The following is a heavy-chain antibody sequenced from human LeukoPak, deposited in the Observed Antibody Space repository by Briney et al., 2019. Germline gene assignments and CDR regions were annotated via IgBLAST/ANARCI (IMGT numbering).Heavy chain of an antibody. CDR2: ISGDGGST. V-gene: IGHV3-43*02. D-gene: IGHD6-19*01. CDR3: AKDIDSSGWYGCFQH. CDR1: GFTFDDYA. J-gene: IGHJ1*01. Sequence: QPGGSLRLSCAASGFTFDDYAMHWVRQAPGKGLEWVSLISGDGGSTYYADSVKGRFTISRDNSKNSLYLQMNSLRTEDTALYYCAKDIDSSGWYGCFQHWGQGTLVTVSS.